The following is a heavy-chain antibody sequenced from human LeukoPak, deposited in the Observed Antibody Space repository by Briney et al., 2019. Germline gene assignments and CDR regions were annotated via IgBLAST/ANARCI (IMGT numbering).Heavy chain of an antibody. D-gene: IGHD6-25*01. Sequence: SETLSLTCTVSGGSISSYYWSWIRQPPGKGLEWIEYIYYSGSTNYNPSLKSRVTISVDTSKNQFSLKLSSVTAADTAVYYCARGGYGDAFDIWGQGTMVTVSS. CDR2: IYYSGST. J-gene: IGHJ3*02. CDR1: GGSISSYY. V-gene: IGHV4-59*01. CDR3: ARGGYGDAFDI.